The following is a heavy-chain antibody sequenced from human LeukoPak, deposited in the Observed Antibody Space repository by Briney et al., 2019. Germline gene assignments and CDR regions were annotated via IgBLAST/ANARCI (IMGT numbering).Heavy chain of an antibody. J-gene: IGHJ4*02. V-gene: IGHV4-34*01. CDR2: INHSGST. CDR3: ARYSYDYVWGSYAY. Sequence: SETLSLTCAVYGGSFSGYYWSWIRRPPGKGLEWIGEINHSGSTNYNPSLKSRVTISVDTSKNQFSLKLSSVTAADTAVYYCARYSYDYVWGSYAYWGQGTLVTVSS. CDR1: GGSFSGYY. D-gene: IGHD3-16*01.